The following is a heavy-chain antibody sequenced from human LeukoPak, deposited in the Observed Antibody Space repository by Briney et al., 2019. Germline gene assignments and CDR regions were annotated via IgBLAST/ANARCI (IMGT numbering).Heavy chain of an antibody. D-gene: IGHD3-10*01. CDR3: ARGSGIYTIYFDY. Sequence: GGSLRLSCAASGFTFSSYWMSWVRQAPGKGLEWVANIKQDGSEKYHVDSVKGRFTISRDNAKNSLYLQMNSLRAEDTAVYYCARGSGIYTIYFDYWGQGSLVTVSS. V-gene: IGHV3-7*01. CDR2: IKQDGSEK. CDR1: GFTFSSYW. J-gene: IGHJ4*02.